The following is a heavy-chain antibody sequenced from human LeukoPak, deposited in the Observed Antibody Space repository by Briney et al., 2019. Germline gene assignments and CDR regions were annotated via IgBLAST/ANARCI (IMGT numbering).Heavy chain of an antibody. CDR1: GYTFTSYA. J-gene: IGHJ3*02. V-gene: IGHV1-3*01. CDR2: INAGNGNT. CDR3: AGGYCSGGSCYGGLDAFDI. D-gene: IGHD2-15*01. Sequence: ASVTVSCKASGYTFTSYAMHWVRQAPGQRLEWMGWINAGNGNTKYSQKFQGRVTITRDTSASTAYMELSSLRSEDTAVYYCAGGYCSGGSCYGGLDAFDIWGQGTMVTVSS.